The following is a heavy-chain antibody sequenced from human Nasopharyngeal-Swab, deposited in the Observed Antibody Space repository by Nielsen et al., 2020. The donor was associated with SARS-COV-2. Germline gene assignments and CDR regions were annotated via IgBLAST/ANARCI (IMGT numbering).Heavy chain of an antibody. J-gene: IGHJ4*02. V-gene: IGHV3-30*03. Sequence: GGSLTLSCAASGFIFSSYAMHWVRQAPGKGLEWVAFISYDGSNTFYAGSVRGRFAISRDNSKNTLYLQMNSLRAEDTAVYYCARGGEDRFDFDYWGQGTLVTVSS. CDR1: GFIFSSYA. D-gene: IGHD3-16*01. CDR3: ARGGEDRFDFDY. CDR2: ISYDGSNT.